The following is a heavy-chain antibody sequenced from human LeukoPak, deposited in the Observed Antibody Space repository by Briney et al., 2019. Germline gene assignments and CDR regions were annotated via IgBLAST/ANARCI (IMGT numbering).Heavy chain of an antibody. CDR3: ARDPYLYYYDSSGYYLTPHYFDY. Sequence: PSETLSLTCAVYGGSFSGYYWSWIRQPPGKGLEWIGEINHSGSTNYNPSLKSRVTISVDTSKNLFSLKLSYVTAAHTAVYYCARDPYLYYYDSSGYYLTPHYFDYWGQGTLVTVSS. D-gene: IGHD3-22*01. J-gene: IGHJ4*02. V-gene: IGHV4-34*01. CDR2: INHSGST. CDR1: GGSFSGYY.